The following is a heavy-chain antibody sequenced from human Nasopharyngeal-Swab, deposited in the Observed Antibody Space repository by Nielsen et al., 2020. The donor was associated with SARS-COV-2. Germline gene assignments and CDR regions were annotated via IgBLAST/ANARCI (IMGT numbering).Heavy chain of an antibody. CDR1: GGYLSCYY. Sequence: QTPSLTLAVHGGYLSCYYCSWIRQRSGKGLEWIGEINHSGSTNYNPSLNSRVTISVDTSKNQFSLKLSSVTAADTAVYYCARGSLGSFSTVTRIYGMDVWGQGTTVTVSS. CDR2: INHSGST. J-gene: IGHJ6*02. D-gene: IGHD4-17*01. V-gene: IGHV4-34*01. CDR3: ARGSLGSFSTVTRIYGMDV.